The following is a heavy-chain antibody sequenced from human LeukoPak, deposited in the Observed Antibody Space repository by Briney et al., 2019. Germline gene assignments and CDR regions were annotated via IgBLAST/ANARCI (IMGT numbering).Heavy chain of an antibody. CDR1: GFTFSNVW. CDR2: IYSGGST. D-gene: IGHD3-9*01. V-gene: IGHV3-66*04. CDR3: ASHDILTGYYYDAFDI. J-gene: IGHJ3*02. Sequence: GGSLRLSCAAAGFTFSNVWMSWVRQAPGKGLEWVSVIYSGGSTYYADSVKGRFTISRDNSKNTLYLQMNSLRAEDTAVYYCASHDILTGYYYDAFDIWGQGTMVIVSS.